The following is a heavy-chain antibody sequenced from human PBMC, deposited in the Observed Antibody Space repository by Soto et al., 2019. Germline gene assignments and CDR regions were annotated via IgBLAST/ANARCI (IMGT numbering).Heavy chain of an antibody. CDR1: GGSFSGYY. D-gene: IGHD6-6*01. CDR3: ARNVAARPDYYYYYMDV. Sequence: SETLSLTCAVYGGSFSGYYWSWIRQPPGKGLEWIGEINHSGSTNYNPSLKSRVTISVDTSKNQFSLKLSSVTAADTAVYYCARNVAARPDYYYYYMDVWGKGTTVTVSS. CDR2: INHSGST. V-gene: IGHV4-34*01. J-gene: IGHJ6*03.